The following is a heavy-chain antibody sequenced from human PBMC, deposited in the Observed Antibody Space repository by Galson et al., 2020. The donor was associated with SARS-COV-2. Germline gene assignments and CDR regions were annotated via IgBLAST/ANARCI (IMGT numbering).Heavy chain of an antibody. V-gene: IGHV4-39*01. CDR1: GGSISSNDHY. CDR3: ARQYYDFWSGSFPDAFDI. Sequence: SETLSLTCTVSGGSISSNDHYWAWLRQPPGKGLEWIGNSFYSRSIYYQPSLNSRVTISVDTSKNQFALKLTSVTAADTAVYFCARQYYDFWSGSFPDAFDIWGQGMMVTVSS. D-gene: IGHD3-3*01. J-gene: IGHJ3*02. CDR2: SFYSRSI.